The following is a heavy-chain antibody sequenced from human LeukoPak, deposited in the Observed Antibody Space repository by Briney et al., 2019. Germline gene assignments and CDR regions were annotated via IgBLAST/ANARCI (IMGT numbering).Heavy chain of an antibody. CDR3: ARSYCSSTSCRYDAFDI. Sequence: SETLSLTCTVSGGSISSSPYYWGWIRQPPGKGLEWIGRIYYNGNTYYNPSLKSRVTISVDRSKNQFSLKLSSVTAADTAVYYCARSYCSSTSCRYDAFDIWGQGTMVTVSS. CDR2: IYYNGNT. J-gene: IGHJ3*02. D-gene: IGHD2-2*01. V-gene: IGHV4-39*01. CDR1: GGSISSSPYY.